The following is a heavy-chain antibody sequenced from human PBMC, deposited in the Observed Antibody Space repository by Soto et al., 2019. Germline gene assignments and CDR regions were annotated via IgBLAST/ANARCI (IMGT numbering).Heavy chain of an antibody. CDR2: ISAYNGNT. CDR3: ARERCSSTSCYKGPFYYYGLDV. CDR1: GYMFTTYG. Sequence: GASVKVSCKASGYMFTTYGISWVRQAPGQGLEWMGWISAYNGNTKYAQKLQGRVTMTTDTSTSTAYVELRSLRSDDTAVYYCARERCSSTSCYKGPFYYYGLDVWGQGTTVTAP. D-gene: IGHD2-2*02. V-gene: IGHV1-18*01. J-gene: IGHJ6*02.